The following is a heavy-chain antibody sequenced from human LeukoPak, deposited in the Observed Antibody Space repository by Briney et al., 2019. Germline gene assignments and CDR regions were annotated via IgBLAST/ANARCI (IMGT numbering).Heavy chain of an antibody. CDR1: GSTFSSYG. Sequence: GGSLRLSCAASGSTFSSYGMHWVRQAPGKGLEWVAFIRYDGSNKYYADSVKGRFTISRDSSKNTLYLQMNSLRAEDTAVYYCARYELAAPKRKKRHGFDYWGQGTLVTVSS. D-gene: IGHD6-6*01. J-gene: IGHJ4*02. V-gene: IGHV3-30*02. CDR3: ARYELAAPKRKKRHGFDY. CDR2: IRYDGSNK.